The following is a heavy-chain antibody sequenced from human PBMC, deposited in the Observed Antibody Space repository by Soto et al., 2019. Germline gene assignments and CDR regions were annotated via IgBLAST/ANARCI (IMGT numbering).Heavy chain of an antibody. J-gene: IGHJ4*02. D-gene: IGHD2-2*01. CDR3: AKVSTVVVPAASCNFDY. CDR1: GFTFSNAW. CDR2: IKSKAYSETT. V-gene: IGHV3-15*07. Sequence: GGSLRLSCAASGFTFSNAWMNWVRQAPGKGLEWVGRIKSKAYSETTDYGAPVKGRFSISRDDSKSILYLQMNSLRAEDTAVNYCAKVSTVVVPAASCNFDYWGQGTLVTVSS.